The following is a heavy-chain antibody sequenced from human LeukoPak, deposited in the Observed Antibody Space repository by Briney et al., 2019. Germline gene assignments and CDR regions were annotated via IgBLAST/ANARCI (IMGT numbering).Heavy chain of an antibody. Sequence: PGGYLRLSCAASGFTFSSYEINWVRPAPGKGLEWVSYISSSGSNKYYADSVKGRFTISRDNAKNSLYLQMNSLRAEDTAVYYCARVLSTVTTFDYWGQGTLVTVSS. D-gene: IGHD4-17*01. J-gene: IGHJ4*02. CDR2: ISSSGSNK. CDR1: GFTFSSYE. CDR3: ARVLSTVTTFDY. V-gene: IGHV3-48*03.